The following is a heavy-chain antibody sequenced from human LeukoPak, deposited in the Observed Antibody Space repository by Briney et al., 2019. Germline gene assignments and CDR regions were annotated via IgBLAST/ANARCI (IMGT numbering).Heavy chain of an antibody. J-gene: IGHJ3*02. CDR3: ARVRYYDSSHPVAFDM. D-gene: IGHD3-22*01. CDR2: ITGTGGTT. V-gene: IGHV3-23*01. CDR1: RFTFSTYA. Sequence: PGGSLRLSCAASRFTFSTYAMSWVRQAPGKGLEWVSSITGTGGTTYYADSVMGRFTISRDNSKNTLSLQVDSLRAEDTALYYCARVRYYDSSHPVAFDMWGQGTMVTVSS.